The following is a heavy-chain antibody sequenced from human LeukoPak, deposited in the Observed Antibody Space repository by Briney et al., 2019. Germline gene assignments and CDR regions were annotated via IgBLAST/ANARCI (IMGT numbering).Heavy chain of an antibody. CDR2: IRYDGSNK. CDR3: ARSRQEITMVRGVIITSQPYYYYMDV. J-gene: IGHJ6*03. D-gene: IGHD3-10*01. V-gene: IGHV3-30*02. Sequence: PGGSLRLSCAASGFTFISYGMHWVRQAPGKGLEWVAFIRYDGSNKYYADSVKGRFTISRDNSKNTLYLQTNSLRAEDTAVYYCARSRQEITMVRGVIITSQPYYYYMDVWGKGTTVTISS. CDR1: GFTFISYG.